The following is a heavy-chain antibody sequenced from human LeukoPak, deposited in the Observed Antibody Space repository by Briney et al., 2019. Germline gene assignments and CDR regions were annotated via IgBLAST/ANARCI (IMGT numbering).Heavy chain of an antibody. CDR3: AREGDTYGQYYFDY. CDR2: IYYSGGT. V-gene: IGHV4-59*01. Sequence: PSETLSLTCTVSGGSISSYYWSWIRQPPGKGLEWIGYIYYSGGTNYNPSLKSRVTISVDTSKNQFSLRLNSVTAADTAVYYCAREGDTYGQYYFDYWGQGTLVTVSS. CDR1: GGSISSYY. D-gene: IGHD5-18*01. J-gene: IGHJ4*02.